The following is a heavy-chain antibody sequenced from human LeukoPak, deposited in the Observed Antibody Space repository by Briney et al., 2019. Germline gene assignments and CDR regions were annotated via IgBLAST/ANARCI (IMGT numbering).Heavy chain of an antibody. D-gene: IGHD3-10*01. CDR3: ARGGSGNYYSPVYYFDY. Sequence: PGGSLRLSCAASGLAVSTNYMSWVRQAPGKGLQCVSVVYSGGNTYYADSVKGRFTISRDNSENTLYLQMNNLRAEDTAVYYCARGGSGNYYSPVYYFDYWGQGTLVTVSS. J-gene: IGHJ4*02. CDR1: GLAVSTNY. V-gene: IGHV3-53*01. CDR2: VYSGGNT.